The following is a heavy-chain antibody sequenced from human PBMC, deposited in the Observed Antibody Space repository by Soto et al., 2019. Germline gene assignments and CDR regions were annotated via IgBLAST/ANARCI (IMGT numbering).Heavy chain of an antibody. Sequence: QVQLVQSGAEVKKPGASVKVSCKASGYTFTSYGISWVRQAPGQGLEWMGWISAYNGNTNYAQKLQGRVTMTTDTPTSTAYMELRSLRSADTAVYYCAREAPDLYSSSWVYSYYYGMDVWGQGTTVTVSS. J-gene: IGHJ6*02. V-gene: IGHV1-18*01. D-gene: IGHD6-6*01. CDR1: GYTFTSYG. CDR2: ISAYNGNT. CDR3: AREAPDLYSSSWVYSYYYGMDV.